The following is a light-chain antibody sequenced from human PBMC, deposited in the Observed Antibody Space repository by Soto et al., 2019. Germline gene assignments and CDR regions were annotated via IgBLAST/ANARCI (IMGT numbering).Light chain of an antibody. Sequence: EIVLTQSPATLSLSPGERATLSCRASQSVSSYSAWYRQKPGQAPRLLSYDAYNRSTGIPAGFSGSGSGTDFPLTISTLGPEDFAFYYCQQRSNCPLTFGGGTKVEIK. J-gene: IGKJ4*01. V-gene: IGKV3-11*01. CDR2: DAY. CDR1: QSVSSY. CDR3: QQRSNCPLT.